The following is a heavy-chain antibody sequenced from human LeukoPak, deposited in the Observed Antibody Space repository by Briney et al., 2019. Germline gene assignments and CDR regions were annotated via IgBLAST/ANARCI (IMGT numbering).Heavy chain of an antibody. CDR3: ARRSRQPRHAYFDS. Sequence: GSSVKVSCKTSGDTISNDAISWLRQAPGQGPEWMGDIIPKFGTSNYAQKFRGRVSITTDDSTTTAFMELSRLNSDDTAVYFCARRSRQPRHAYFDSWGLGTLVTVSS. J-gene: IGHJ4*02. CDR1: GDTISNDA. CDR2: IIPKFGTS. V-gene: IGHV1-69*05. D-gene: IGHD1-1*01.